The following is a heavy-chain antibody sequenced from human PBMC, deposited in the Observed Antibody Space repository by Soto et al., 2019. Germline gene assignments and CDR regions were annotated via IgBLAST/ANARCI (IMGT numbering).Heavy chain of an antibody. CDR3: ARDSSSPAINYYYYVMDV. D-gene: IGHD6-6*01. CDR2: IIPIFGTA. V-gene: IGHV1-69*13. CDR1: GGTFSSYA. Sequence: GASVKVSCKASGGTFSSYAISWVRQAPGQGLEWMGGIIPIFGTANYAQKFQGRVTITADESTSTAYMELSSLRSEDTAVYYCARDSSSPAINYYYYVMDVWGQGTTVTV. J-gene: IGHJ6*02.